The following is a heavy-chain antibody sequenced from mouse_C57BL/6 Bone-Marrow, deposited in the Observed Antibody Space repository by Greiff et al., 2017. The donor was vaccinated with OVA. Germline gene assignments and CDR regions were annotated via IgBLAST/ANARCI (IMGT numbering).Heavy chain of an antibody. Sequence: VQLQQSGPELVQPGASVKMSCKASGYTFTDYNMHWVTQSHGKSLEWIGYINPHNGGTSYNQKFKGKATLTVNKSSSTAYMELRSLTSEDSAVYYCARQGDDYADFDYCGQGTTLTVSS. CDR1: GYTFTDYN. CDR3: ARQGDDYADFDY. J-gene: IGHJ2*01. D-gene: IGHD2-4*01. V-gene: IGHV1-22*01. CDR2: INPHNGGT.